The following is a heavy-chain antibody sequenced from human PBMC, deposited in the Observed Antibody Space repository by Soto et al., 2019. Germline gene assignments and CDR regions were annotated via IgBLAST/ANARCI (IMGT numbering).Heavy chain of an antibody. CDR1: GYTFTKYD. CDR3: VRQYYDFWTDYPDFDY. D-gene: IGHD3-3*01. V-gene: IGHV1-18*04. CDR2: ISPNSGRP. Sequence: QVQLVQSGAEVKRPGASVKVSCKASGYTFTKYDISWVRQAPGQGLEWLGLISPNSGRPSYAQKFEGRVTMTTDTSTTTAYLELRSRRSDDTAVYYCVRQYYDFWTDYPDFDYCGQGTLVTVSS. J-gene: IGHJ4*02.